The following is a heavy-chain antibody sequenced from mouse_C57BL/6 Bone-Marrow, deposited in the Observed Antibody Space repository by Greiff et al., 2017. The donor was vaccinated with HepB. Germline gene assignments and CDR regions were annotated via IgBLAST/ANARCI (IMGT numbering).Heavy chain of an antibody. V-gene: IGHV5-9*01. CDR2: ISGGGGNT. Sequence: EVKVEESGGGLVKPGGSLKLSCAASGFTFSSYTMSWVRQTPEKRLEWVATISGGGGNTYYPDSVKGRFTISRDNAKNTLYLQMSSLRSEDTALYYCARREAMDYWGQGTSVTVSS. J-gene: IGHJ4*01. CDR1: GFTFSSYT. CDR3: ARREAMDY.